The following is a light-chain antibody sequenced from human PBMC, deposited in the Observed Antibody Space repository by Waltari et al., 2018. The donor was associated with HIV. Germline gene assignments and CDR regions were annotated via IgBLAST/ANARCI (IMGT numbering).Light chain of an antibody. CDR1: QSLKHTDGKTY. J-gene: IGKJ2*01. CDR3: MQSLHLLYT. CDR2: EVS. Sequence: DIVMTQTPPSLSVTPGQPVSFSCNSSQSLKHTDGKTYLYWYVQRPGQSPQVLIYEVSNRYAGVPDRFSGSGSGTHFTLKIARVEADDVGSYYCMQSLHLLYTFGQGTKLQIK. V-gene: IGKV2D-29*02.